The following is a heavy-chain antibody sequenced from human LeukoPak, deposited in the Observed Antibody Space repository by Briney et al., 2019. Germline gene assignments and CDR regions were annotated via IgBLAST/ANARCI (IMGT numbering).Heavy chain of an antibody. CDR1: GYTFTGYY. CDR3: ALGEYSSSSGWFDP. J-gene: IGHJ5*02. V-gene: IGHV1-2*02. D-gene: IGHD6-6*01. Sequence: ASVKVSCKASGYTFTGYYIHWVRQAPGQGLEWMGWINPNSGGTNYIQKFQGRVTMTRATSISTAYMELSRLRSDDTAVYYCALGEYSSSSGWFDPWGQGTLVTVSS. CDR2: INPNSGGT.